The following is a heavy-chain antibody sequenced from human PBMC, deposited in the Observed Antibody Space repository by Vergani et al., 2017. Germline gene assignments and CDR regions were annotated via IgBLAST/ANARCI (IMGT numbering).Heavy chain of an antibody. J-gene: IGHJ3*02. D-gene: IGHD2-2*01. CDR2: IYTSGNT. V-gene: IGHV4-61*02. CDR3: ASCRGEGNPLLFGAFDI. CDR1: GGSISSGSYY. Sequence: QVQLQESGPGLVKPSQTLSLTCTVSGGSISSGSYYWSWIRQPAGKGLEWIGRIYTSGNTNCNPSLKSRVTMSVDTSKNQFSLKRSSVTAADTSVYYCASCRGEGNPLLFGAFDIWGQGTMVTVSS.